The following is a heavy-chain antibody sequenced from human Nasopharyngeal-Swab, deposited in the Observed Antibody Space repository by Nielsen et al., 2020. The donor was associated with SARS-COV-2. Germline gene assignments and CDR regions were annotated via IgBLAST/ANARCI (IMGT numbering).Heavy chain of an antibody. Sequence: GGSLRLSCAASGFTVSTNYMNWVRQAPGKGLEWVSGINWNGGSTSYAASVKGRFTISRDNAKNSLYLQMNTLRAEDTALYHCARVRYSGYDSGLDVWGQGTTVTVSS. V-gene: IGHV3-20*01. D-gene: IGHD5-12*01. CDR2: INWNGGST. CDR3: ARVRYSGYDSGLDV. J-gene: IGHJ6*02. CDR1: GFTVSTNY.